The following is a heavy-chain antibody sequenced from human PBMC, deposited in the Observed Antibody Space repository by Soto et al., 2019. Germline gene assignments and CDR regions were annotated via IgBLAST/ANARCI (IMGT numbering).Heavy chain of an antibody. Sequence: GGSLRLSCAASGFTFDDYAMHWVRQAPGKGLEWVSGISWNSGSIGYADSVKGRFTTSRDNAKNSLYLQMNSLRAEDTALYYCAKAGDMVPAPDYYYYMDVWGKGTTVTVSS. CDR3: AKAGDMVPAPDYYYYMDV. CDR1: GFTFDDYA. D-gene: IGHD3-10*01. J-gene: IGHJ6*03. CDR2: ISWNSGSI. V-gene: IGHV3-9*01.